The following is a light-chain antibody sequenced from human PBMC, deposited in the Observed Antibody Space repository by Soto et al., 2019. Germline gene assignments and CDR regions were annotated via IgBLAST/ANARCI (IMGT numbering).Light chain of an antibody. J-gene: IGKJ2*01. V-gene: IGKV3-11*01. CDR2: GAS. Sequence: EIVLTQSPATLSLSPGERATLSCRARQSVSNYLAWYQQKPGQAPRLLIYGASNRATGIPARFSGSGSGTDFTLTISSLEPEDLAVYYCLQRSDWPRTFGQGTKLQIK. CDR3: LQRSDWPRT. CDR1: QSVSNY.